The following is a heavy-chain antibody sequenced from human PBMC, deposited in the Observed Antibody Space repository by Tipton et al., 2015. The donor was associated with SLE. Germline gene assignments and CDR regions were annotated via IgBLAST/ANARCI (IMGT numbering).Heavy chain of an antibody. CDR2: IPNSETT. J-gene: IGHJ4*02. V-gene: IGHV4-59*11. Sequence: TLSLTCTVSGGSFSGHYLTWIRQPPGKGLEWIGYIPNSETTNYNPSLKSRVTISVDTSKNQFSLKLRSVTAADTAIYYCARASGTAALDLRRPFDYWGQGTLVTVSS. CDR3: ARASGTAALDLRRPFDY. D-gene: IGHD6-13*01. CDR1: GGSFSGHY.